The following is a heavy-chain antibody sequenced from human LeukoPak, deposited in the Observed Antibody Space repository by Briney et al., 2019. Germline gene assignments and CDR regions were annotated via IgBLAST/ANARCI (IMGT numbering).Heavy chain of an antibody. J-gene: IGHJ4*02. D-gene: IGHD3-3*01. V-gene: IGHV3-21*01. Sequence: KTGGSLRLSCAASGFTFGSYTMNWVRQAPGKGLEWVSSISSSSSYIYYADSVKGRFTISRDNAKNSLYLQMNSLRAEDTAVYYCARDLSGDYWGQGTLVTVSS. CDR2: ISSSSSYI. CDR3: ARDLSGDY. CDR1: GFTFGSYT.